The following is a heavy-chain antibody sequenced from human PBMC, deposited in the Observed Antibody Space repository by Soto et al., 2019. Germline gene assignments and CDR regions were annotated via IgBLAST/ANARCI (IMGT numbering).Heavy chain of an antibody. J-gene: IGHJ4*02. CDR1: GFTFSSYG. D-gene: IGHD6-19*01. CDR2: ISYDGSNK. CDR3: AKDHGLREWLVLYYFDY. V-gene: IGHV3-30*18. Sequence: VGSLRFSCAASGFTFSSYGMHWVRQAPGKGLEWVAVISYDGSNKYYADSVKGRFTISRDNSKNTLYLQMNSLRAEDTAVYYCAKDHGLREWLVLYYFDYWGQGTLVTVS.